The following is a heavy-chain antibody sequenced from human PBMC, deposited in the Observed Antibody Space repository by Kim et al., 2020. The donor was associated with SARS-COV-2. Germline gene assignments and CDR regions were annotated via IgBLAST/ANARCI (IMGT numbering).Heavy chain of an antibody. J-gene: IGHJ6*02. D-gene: IGHD3-10*01. Sequence: ASVKVSCKASGYTFTSYDINWVRQATGQGLEWMGWMNPKSGNTGYAPKLQGRVTMTRDTSISTAYMELSSLRSEDTAEYYFARGRPYGSGSYYHPYGMDVWGRGTAVTVSS. V-gene: IGHV1-8*01. CDR1: GYTFTSYD. CDR3: ARGRPYGSGSYYHPYGMDV. CDR2: MNPKSGNT.